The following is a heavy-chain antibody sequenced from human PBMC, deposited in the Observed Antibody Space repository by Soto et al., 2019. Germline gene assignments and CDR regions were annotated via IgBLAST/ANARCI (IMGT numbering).Heavy chain of an antibody. CDR3: ARRQTYYYDSSGYPPGFDY. CDR1: GGTFSSYA. D-gene: IGHD3-22*01. Sequence: ASVKVSCKASGGTFSSYAISWVRQAPGQGLEWMGGIIPIFGTANYAQKFQGRVTITADESTSTAYMELSSLRSEDTAVYYCARRQTYYYDSSGYPPGFDYWGQGTLVTVSS. CDR2: IIPIFGTA. J-gene: IGHJ4*02. V-gene: IGHV1-69*13.